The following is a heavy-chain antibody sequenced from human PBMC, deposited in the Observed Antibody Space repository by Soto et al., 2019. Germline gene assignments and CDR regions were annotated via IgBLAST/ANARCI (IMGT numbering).Heavy chain of an antibody. CDR1: SDSMNSGGYY. Sequence: SETLSLTCSVSSDSMNSGGYYWSWIRQHPGKGPEWIGYIYSNGDTYYNPSLKSRVTISVDTSKNQFSLNLTSVTAADTAVYYSARRGGSSSGYYYYAMDVWGQGTTVSVSS. CDR3: ARRGGSSSGYYYYAMDV. J-gene: IGHJ6*02. D-gene: IGHD6-6*01. CDR2: IYSNGDT. V-gene: IGHV4-31*03.